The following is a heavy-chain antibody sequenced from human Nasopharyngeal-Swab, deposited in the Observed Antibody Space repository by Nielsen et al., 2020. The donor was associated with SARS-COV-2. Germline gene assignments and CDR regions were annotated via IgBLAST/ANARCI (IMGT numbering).Heavy chain of an antibody. V-gene: IGHV3-74*01. D-gene: IGHD1-1*01. Sequence: GGSLRLSCVASGVIFSNYWMHWVRQAPGKGLVWVSRITPDGSSPSYADSVQGRFTISRDNAKNTLYLQLNSLRAEDTAVYYCARDKDWNGLDSWGQGTLVTVSS. CDR2: ITPDGSSP. CDR3: ARDKDWNGLDS. CDR1: GVIFSNYW. J-gene: IGHJ4*02.